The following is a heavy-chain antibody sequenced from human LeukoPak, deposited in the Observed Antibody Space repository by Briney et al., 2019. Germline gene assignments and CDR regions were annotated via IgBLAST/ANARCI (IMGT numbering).Heavy chain of an antibody. Sequence: SETLSLTCTVSGVSISNYHWSWIRQPPGKGLEWIGRIYTSGSTNYNPSLKSRVTISLDTSKNQFSLRLTSVTAADTAVYYCARNRVVGAPNFDYWGQGTLVTVFS. J-gene: IGHJ4*02. V-gene: IGHV4-4*07. CDR1: GVSISNYH. D-gene: IGHD1-26*01. CDR3: ARNRVVGAPNFDY. CDR2: IYTSGST.